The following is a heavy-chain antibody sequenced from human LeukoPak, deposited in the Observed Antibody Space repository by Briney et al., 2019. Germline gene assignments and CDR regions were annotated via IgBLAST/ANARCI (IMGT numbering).Heavy chain of an antibody. V-gene: IGHV4-38-2*02. Sequence: SETLSLTCTVSGYSISSGYYWGWIRQPPGKGLEWIGSIYHSGSTYYNPSLKSRVTISVDTSKNQFSLKLSSVTAADTAVYYCARGTAVAGMDHPRDAFDIWGRGTMVTVSS. CDR1: GYSISSGYY. CDR3: ARGTAVAGMDHPRDAFDI. J-gene: IGHJ3*02. D-gene: IGHD6-19*01. CDR2: IYHSGST.